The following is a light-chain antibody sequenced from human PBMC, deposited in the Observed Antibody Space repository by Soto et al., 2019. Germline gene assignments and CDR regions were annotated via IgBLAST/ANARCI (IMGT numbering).Light chain of an antibody. Sequence: QSALTQPASVSGSPGQSITISCTGTTSDVGTYNYVSWYQHHPGKAPKLLIYGVSYRPSGISNRFSGSKSGNTASLTISGLQAEDEADYYRTSYTITSSPVVFGGGTKVTVL. CDR2: GVS. CDR1: TSDVGTYNY. V-gene: IGLV2-14*03. CDR3: TSYTITSSPVV. J-gene: IGLJ2*01.